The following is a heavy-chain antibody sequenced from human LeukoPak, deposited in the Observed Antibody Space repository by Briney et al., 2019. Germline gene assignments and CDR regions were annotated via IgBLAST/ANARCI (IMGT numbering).Heavy chain of an antibody. CDR1: GFTFSSYA. V-gene: IGHV3-30*04. D-gene: IGHD3-10*01. J-gene: IGHJ2*01. CDR3: AKGPSGWYFDL. Sequence: GGSLRLSCAASGFTFSSYAMHWVRQAPGKGLEWVAVISYDGSNKYYADSVKGRFTISRDNSKSTLYLQMNSLRAEDTAVYYCAKGPSGWYFDLWGRGTLVTVSS. CDR2: ISYDGSNK.